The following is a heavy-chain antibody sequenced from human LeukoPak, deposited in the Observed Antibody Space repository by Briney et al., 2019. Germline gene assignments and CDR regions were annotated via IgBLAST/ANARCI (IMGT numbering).Heavy chain of an antibody. J-gene: IGHJ4*02. CDR1: GGSISSYY. V-gene: IGHV4-4*09. Sequence: SETLSLTCTVSGGSISSYYWSWIRQPPGKGLEWIGYIYTSGSTNYNPSLKSRVTISVDTSKNQSSLKLSSVTAADTAVYYCARHLTGIAAAGPFDYWGQGTLVTVSS. CDR3: ARHLTGIAAAGPFDY. CDR2: IYTSGST. D-gene: IGHD6-13*01.